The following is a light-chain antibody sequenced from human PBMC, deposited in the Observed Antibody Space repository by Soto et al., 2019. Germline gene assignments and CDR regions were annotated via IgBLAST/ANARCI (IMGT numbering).Light chain of an antibody. CDR3: QQYNNWPLT. J-gene: IGKJ4*01. CDR2: GAS. Sequence: EIVMTQSLATLSVSPGERATLSCRASQSVSSNLAWYQQKPGQAPRLLIYGASIRATGIPARFSGSGSGTEFTLTISSLQSEDFAVYYCQQYNNWPLTFGGGTKVEIK. V-gene: IGKV3D-15*01. CDR1: QSVSSN.